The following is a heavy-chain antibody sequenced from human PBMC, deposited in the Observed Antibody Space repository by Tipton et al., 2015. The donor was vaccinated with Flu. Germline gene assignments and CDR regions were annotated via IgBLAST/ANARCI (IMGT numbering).Heavy chain of an antibody. CDR3: AKVRWAGIEAAEGGIDY. CDR1: GFTFTRYA. J-gene: IGHJ4*02. D-gene: IGHD6-13*01. V-gene: IGHV3-30*18. CDR2: MSYDGSNK. Sequence: RSLRLSCAASGFTFTRYAMHWVRQAPGKGLEWVAVMSYDGSNKFYADSVKGRFTISRDSSKNTLYLQMNSLTAEDTAIYYCAKVRWAGIEAAEGGIDYWGQGTLVTVSS.